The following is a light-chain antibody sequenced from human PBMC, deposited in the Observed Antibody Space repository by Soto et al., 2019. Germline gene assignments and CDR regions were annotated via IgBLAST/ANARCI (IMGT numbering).Light chain of an antibody. J-gene: IGLJ1*01. CDR1: NSDIGGYNI. Sequence: SVVRQPGSVSGSPGQSITLSCTGTNSDIGGYNIVSWYQQHPGKAPKLMIYDVSIRPSGVSDRFSGSKSANAASLTISGLQPEDEADYYCTSYATGGTHVFGTGTKVTVL. V-gene: IGLV2-14*01. CDR3: TSYATGGTHV. CDR2: DVS.